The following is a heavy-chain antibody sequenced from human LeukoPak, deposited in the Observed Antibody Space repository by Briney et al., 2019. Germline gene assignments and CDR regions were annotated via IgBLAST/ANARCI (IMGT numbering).Heavy chain of an antibody. J-gene: IGHJ4*02. Sequence: PSETLSLTCTVSGGSMSSYYWNWIRQPPGKGLEWIGYIYYSGSTNYNPSLKSRVTISVDTSKNQFSLKLSSVTAADTAVYYCARSGYSYDLVDYWGQGTLVTVPS. CDR3: ARSGYSYDLVDY. V-gene: IGHV4-59*08. CDR2: IYYSGST. CDR1: GGSMSSYY. D-gene: IGHD5-18*01.